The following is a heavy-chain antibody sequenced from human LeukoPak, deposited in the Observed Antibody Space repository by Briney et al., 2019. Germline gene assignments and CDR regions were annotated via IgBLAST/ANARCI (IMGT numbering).Heavy chain of an antibody. V-gene: IGHV3-30*02. CDR1: GFTFSSYG. Sequence: QPGGSLRLSCAASGFTFSSYGMHWVRQAPGEGLEWVTFIRYDGTNKYYADSVKGRFTISRDSSKNTLYLQMNSLRAEDTAVYYCAKDRRAAMVTFFDYWGQGTLATVSS. CDR3: AKDRRAAMVTFFDY. J-gene: IGHJ4*02. CDR2: IRYDGTNK. D-gene: IGHD5-18*01.